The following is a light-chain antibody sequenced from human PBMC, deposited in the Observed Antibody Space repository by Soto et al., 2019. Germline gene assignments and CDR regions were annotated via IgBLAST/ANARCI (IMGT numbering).Light chain of an antibody. CDR2: GAS. J-gene: IGKJ3*01. CDR3: QQYNNWPVA. Sequence: EIVMTQSPATLSVSPGERATLSCRASQSVSSNLAWYQQKPGQAPRLLIYGASTRDTGIPARFSGSGSGTEFTLTISSLQSEYFAVYYCQQYNNWPVAFGPGTKVDIK. V-gene: IGKV3-15*01. CDR1: QSVSSN.